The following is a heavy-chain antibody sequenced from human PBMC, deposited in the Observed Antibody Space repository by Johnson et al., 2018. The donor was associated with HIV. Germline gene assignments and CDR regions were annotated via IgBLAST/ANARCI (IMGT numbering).Heavy chain of an antibody. V-gene: IGHV3-33*06. Sequence: VQLVESGGGVVQPGRSLRLSCAASGFIFSSYGMHWVRQAPGKGLEWVAVIWYDGSNKYYADSVKGRFTISRDNYKNTLYLQMNSLRADDTAVYYCAKDLRVFDWFNAYDAFDIWGQGTMVTVSS. CDR1: GFIFSSYG. J-gene: IGHJ3*02. CDR3: AKDLRVFDWFNAYDAFDI. CDR2: IWYDGSNK. D-gene: IGHD3-9*01.